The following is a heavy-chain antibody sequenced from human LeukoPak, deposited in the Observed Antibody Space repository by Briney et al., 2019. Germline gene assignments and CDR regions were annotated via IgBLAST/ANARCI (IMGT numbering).Heavy chain of an antibody. V-gene: IGHV3-23*01. CDR1: GFTFSSYA. J-gene: IGHJ4*02. CDR3: ASDYYGAGSYYLGGY. CDR2: ISSAGGWTT. D-gene: IGHD3-10*01. Sequence: GGSLRLSCAASGFTFSSYAMSWVRQAPGKGLEWVSAISSAGGWTTHYADAVKGRFVISRDNSQNTVYLEMNRLRAEDTATYYCASDYYGAGSYYLGGYWGQGTLVTVSS.